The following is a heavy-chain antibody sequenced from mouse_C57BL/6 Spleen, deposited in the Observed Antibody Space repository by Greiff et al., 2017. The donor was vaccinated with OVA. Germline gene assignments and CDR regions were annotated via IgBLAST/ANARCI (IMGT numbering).Heavy chain of an antibody. V-gene: IGHV5-4*01. D-gene: IGHD2-3*01. CDR1: GFTFSSYA. Sequence: DVKLQESGGGLVKPGGSLKLSCAASGFTFSSYAMSWVRQTPEKRLEWVATISDGGSYTYYPDNVKGRFTISRDNAKNNLYLQMSHLKSEDTAMYYCARDEEGYDPPWCAYWGQGTLVTVSA. J-gene: IGHJ3*01. CDR3: ARDEEGYDPPWCAY. CDR2: ISDGGSYT.